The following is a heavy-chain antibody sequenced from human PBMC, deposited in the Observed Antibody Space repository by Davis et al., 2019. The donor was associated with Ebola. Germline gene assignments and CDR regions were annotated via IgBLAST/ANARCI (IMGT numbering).Heavy chain of an antibody. J-gene: IGHJ4*02. CDR1: GFTFSDYY. CDR2: ISGSGGST. V-gene: IGHV3-23*01. Sequence: GESLKISCAASGFTFSDYYMSWIRQAPGKGLEWVSAISGSGGSTYYADSVKGRFTISRDNSKNTLYLQMNSLRAEDTAVYYCAKFMRQLVPLDYWGQGTLVTVSS. D-gene: IGHD6-6*01. CDR3: AKFMRQLVPLDY.